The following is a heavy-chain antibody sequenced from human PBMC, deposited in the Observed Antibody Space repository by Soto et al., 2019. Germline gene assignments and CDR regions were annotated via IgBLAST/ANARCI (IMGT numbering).Heavy chain of an antibody. CDR1: GGSISSYY. V-gene: IGHV4-59*01. J-gene: IGHJ4*02. D-gene: IGHD5-12*01. CDR3: ACTSIEWLRLGEFYFDY. Sequence: SETLSLTCTVSGGSISSYYWSWTRQPPGKGLEWIGYIYYSGSTNYNPSLKSRVTISVDTSKNQFSLKLSSVTAADTAVYYCACTSIEWLRLGEFYFDYWGQGTLVTVSS. CDR2: IYYSGST.